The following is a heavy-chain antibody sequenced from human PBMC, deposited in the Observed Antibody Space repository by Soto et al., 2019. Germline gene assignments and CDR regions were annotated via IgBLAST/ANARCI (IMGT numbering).Heavy chain of an antibody. J-gene: IGHJ5*02. CDR1: GDSVSSNSAA. CDR2: TYYRSKWYN. CDR3: ARGGQHGDYVGYNWFDP. V-gene: IGHV6-1*01. Sequence: SQTLSLTCAISGDSVSSNSAAWNWIRQSPSRGLEWLGRTYYRSKWYNDYAVSVKSRITINPDTSKNQFSLQLNSVTPEDTAVYYCARGGQHGDYVGYNWFDPWGQGTLVTVSS. D-gene: IGHD4-17*01.